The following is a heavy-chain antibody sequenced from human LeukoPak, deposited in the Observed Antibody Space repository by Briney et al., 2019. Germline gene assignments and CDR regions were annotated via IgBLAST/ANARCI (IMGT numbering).Heavy chain of an antibody. CDR1: GYSISSGYY. J-gene: IGHJ4*02. CDR3: ARVFSYSSSWVAY. CDR2: IYHSGST. D-gene: IGHD6-13*01. Sequence: SETLSLTCTVSGYSISSGYYWGWIRQPPGKGLEWIGSIYHSGSTYYNPSLKSRVTISVDRSKNQFSLKLSSVTAADTAVYYWARVFSYSSSWVAYWAQGPLAPVPP. V-gene: IGHV4-38-2*02.